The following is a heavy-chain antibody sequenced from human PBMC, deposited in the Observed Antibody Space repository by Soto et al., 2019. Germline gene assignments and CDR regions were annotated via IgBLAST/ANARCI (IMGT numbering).Heavy chain of an antibody. D-gene: IGHD5-12*01. CDR2: IYPGDSDT. CDR1: GCSFTSYW. CDR3: ARTRYSGYESVNDAFDI. Sequence: LGESLKISCKGSGCSFTSYWIGWVRQMPGKGLEWMGIIYPGDSDTRYSPSFQGQVTISADKSISTAYLQWSSLKASDTAMYYCARTRYSGYESVNDAFDIWGQGTMVTVS. V-gene: IGHV5-51*01. J-gene: IGHJ3*02.